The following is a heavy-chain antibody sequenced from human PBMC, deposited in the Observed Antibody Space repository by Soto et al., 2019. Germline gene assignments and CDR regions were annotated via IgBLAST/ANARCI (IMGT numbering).Heavy chain of an antibody. J-gene: IGHJ6*02. CDR3: ARALWGYCATDCYPLAV. D-gene: IGHD2-21*02. CDR2: LYNTGST. CDR1: GGSISRYY. V-gene: IGHV4-59*01. Sequence: QVQLQESGPGLVKPSETLSLTCTVSGGSISRYYWSWIRQPPGKGLEWIGYLYNTGSTVYNPSFKSRVTTSVDXSXNXXSLKLNSVPAAGTAAYSCARALWGYCATDCYPLAVWGQGTTVTVSS.